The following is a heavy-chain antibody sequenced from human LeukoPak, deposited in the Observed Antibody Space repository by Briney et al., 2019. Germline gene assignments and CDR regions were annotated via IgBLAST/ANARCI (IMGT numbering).Heavy chain of an antibody. Sequence: SETLSLTCTVSGGSISSSSYYWGWIRQPPGKGLEWIGSIYYSGSTYYNPSLKSRVTISVDTSKNQFSLKLSSVTAADTAVYYCARYLDGDYLYWGQGTLVTVSS. CDR3: ARYLDGDYLY. CDR2: IYYSGST. J-gene: IGHJ4*02. D-gene: IGHD4-17*01. CDR1: GGSISSSSYY. V-gene: IGHV4-39*07.